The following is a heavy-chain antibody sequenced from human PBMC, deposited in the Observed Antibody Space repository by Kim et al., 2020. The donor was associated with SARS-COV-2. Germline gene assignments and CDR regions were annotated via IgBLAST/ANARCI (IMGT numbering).Heavy chain of an antibody. D-gene: IGHD3-3*01. CDR2: ISGSGGST. Sequence: GGSLRLSCAASGFTFSSYAMSWVRQAPGKGLEWVSAISGSGGSTYYADSVKGRFTISRDNSKNTLYLQMNSLRAEDTAVYYCAKVIQPILTYYDFWSGYYNGRNYYGMDVWGQGITVTVSS. CDR1: GFTFSSYA. V-gene: IGHV3-23*01. CDR3: AKVIQPILTYYDFWSGYYNGRNYYGMDV. J-gene: IGHJ6*02.